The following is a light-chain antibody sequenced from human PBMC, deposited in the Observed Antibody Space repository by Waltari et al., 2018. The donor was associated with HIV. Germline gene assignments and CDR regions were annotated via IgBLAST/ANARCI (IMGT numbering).Light chain of an antibody. J-gene: IGLJ2*01. CDR3: AAWDDSRSGHVV. V-gene: IGLV1-47*01. CDR1: NSNNGSNY. Sequence: QSVLPPPPSASGTPGPRVTITCYVRNSNNGSNYVYWYPRFPGTAPQLLNYRNNQRPSGVPDRFSGSKSCTSASLAISGPRSEDEADYYWAAWDDSRSGHVVFGGGTKLTVL. CDR2: RNN.